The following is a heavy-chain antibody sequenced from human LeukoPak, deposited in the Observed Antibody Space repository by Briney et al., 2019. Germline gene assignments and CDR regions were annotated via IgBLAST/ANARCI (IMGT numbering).Heavy chain of an antibody. V-gene: IGHV3-48*03. CDR3: ARGEQLNYFAY. D-gene: IGHD1/OR15-1a*01. J-gene: IGHJ4*02. CDR1: GLSFSSYE. CDR2: INRAGTNE. Sequence: GGSLRLSCAASGLSFSSYEMSWVRQAPGKGLEWVSYINRAGTNEEYADSVKGRFTISRDNAKNSLYLQMYSLRAEDAAVYYCARGEQLNYFAYWGQGTLVTVSS.